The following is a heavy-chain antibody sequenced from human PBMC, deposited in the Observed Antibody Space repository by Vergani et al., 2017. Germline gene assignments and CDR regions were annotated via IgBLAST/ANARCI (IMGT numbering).Heavy chain of an antibody. V-gene: IGHV3-73*01. D-gene: IGHD5-18*01. CDR1: GFTFSGSA. Sequence: EVQLVESGGGLVQPGGSLKLSCAASGFTFSGSAMHWVRQASGKGLEWVGRIRSKANSYATAYAASVKGRFTISRDDSKNTAYLQMNSLKTEDTAVYYCARDSDTAMVSLDYWGQGTLVTVSS. J-gene: IGHJ4*02. CDR2: IRSKANSYAT. CDR3: ARDSDTAMVSLDY.